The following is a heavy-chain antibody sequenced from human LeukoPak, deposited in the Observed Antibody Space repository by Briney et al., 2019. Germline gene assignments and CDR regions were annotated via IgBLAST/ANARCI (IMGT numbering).Heavy chain of an antibody. CDR1: TYSFTTYW. V-gene: IGHV5-51*01. J-gene: IGHJ4*02. CDR2: IYPGDSDT. Sequence: GESLKISCKGSTYSFTTYWIAWVRQMPGKGLEWTGIIYPGDSDTRYSPSFQGQVTISADKSINTAYLQWSSLKASDTAMYYCARSLATTYYFDYWGQGTLVTVSS. D-gene: IGHD5-12*01. CDR3: ARSLATTYYFDY.